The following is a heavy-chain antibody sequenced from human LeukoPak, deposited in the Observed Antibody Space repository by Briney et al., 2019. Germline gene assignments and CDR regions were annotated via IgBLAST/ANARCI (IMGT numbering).Heavy chain of an antibody. V-gene: IGHV4-31*03. Sequence: SETLSLTCTVSGGSISSGGYYWSWIRQHPGKGLEWIGYIYYSGSTYYNPSLKSRVTMSVDTSKNQFSLKLSSVTAADTAVYYCARTSGWYYYGMDVWGQGTTVTVSS. CDR2: IYYSGST. D-gene: IGHD6-19*01. CDR3: ARTSGWYYYGMDV. CDR1: GGSISSGGYY. J-gene: IGHJ6*02.